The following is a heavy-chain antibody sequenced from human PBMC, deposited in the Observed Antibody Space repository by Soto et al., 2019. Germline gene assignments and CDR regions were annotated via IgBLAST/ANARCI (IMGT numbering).Heavy chain of an antibody. CDR1: VGSFCGYY. CDR2: INHSGST. Sequence: PSETLSLTCAVYVGSFCGYYWSWIRQPPGKGLEWIGEINHSGSTNYNPSLKSRVTISVDTSKNQFSLKLSSVTAADTAVYYCARFTTRHYDFWSAYYTVAGFDMWGQGTMVTVSS. CDR3: ARFTTRHYDFWSAYYTVAGFDM. J-gene: IGHJ3*02. D-gene: IGHD3-3*01. V-gene: IGHV4-34*01.